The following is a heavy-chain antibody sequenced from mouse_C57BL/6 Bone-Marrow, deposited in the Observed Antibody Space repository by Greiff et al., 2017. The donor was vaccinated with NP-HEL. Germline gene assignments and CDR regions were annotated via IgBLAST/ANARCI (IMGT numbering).Heavy chain of an antibody. J-gene: IGHJ1*03. CDR2: IHPNSGST. Sequence: QVQLKQPGAELVKPGASVKLSCKASGYTFTSYWMHWVKQRPGQGLEWIGMIHPNSGSTNYNEKFKSKATLTVDKSSSTAYMQLSSLTSEDSAVYYCARFYWYFDVWGTGTTVTVSS. V-gene: IGHV1-64*01. CDR1: GYTFTSYW. CDR3: ARFYWYFDV.